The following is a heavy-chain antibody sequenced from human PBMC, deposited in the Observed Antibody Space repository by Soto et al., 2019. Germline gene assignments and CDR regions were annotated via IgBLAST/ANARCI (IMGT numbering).Heavy chain of an antibody. Sequence: EVQLLESGGGLVQPGGSLRLSCAASGFTFSSYAMSWVRQAPGKGLEWVSGINDGGGSTLYADSVKGRFTISRDNSKNTLYLQRNSLRAEDTALYYGGKVGGILGGNWFAPGGRETLVFVSS. CDR2: INDGGGST. J-gene: IGHJ5*02. CDR1: GFTFSSYA. CDR3: GKVGGILGGNWFAP. D-gene: IGHD6-19*01. V-gene: IGHV3-23*01.